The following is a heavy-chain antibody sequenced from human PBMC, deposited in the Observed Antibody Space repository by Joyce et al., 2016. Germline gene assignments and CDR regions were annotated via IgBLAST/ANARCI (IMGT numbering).Heavy chain of an antibody. J-gene: IGHJ4*02. CDR1: GYTFISYD. D-gene: IGHD2-8*01. Sequence: QVQLVQSGAEVKKPGASVKVSCKASGYTFISYDINWVGQATGQGLEWMGWMNPNSGHTGYAQKFQGRVTMTRDTSISTAYMELSSLRSEDTAVYYCALYCTNGVCYTEAYWGQGTLVTVSS. CDR2: MNPNSGHT. V-gene: IGHV1-8*01. CDR3: ALYCTNGVCYTEAY.